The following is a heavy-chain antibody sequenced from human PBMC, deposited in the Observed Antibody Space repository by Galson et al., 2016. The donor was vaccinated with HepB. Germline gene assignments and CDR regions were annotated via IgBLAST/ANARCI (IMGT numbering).Heavy chain of an antibody. J-gene: IGHJ4*02. CDR2: LSHDETKT. CDR1: GFSFRNYA. Sequence: SLRLSCAASGFSFRNYAMLWVRQAPGKGLDWVAVLSHDETKTYYADSVKGRFTVSRDNSKYTLYLQMNSLGPEDTAVYYCARDSAWGYSDYWGQGTLVTVSS. V-gene: IGHV3-30-3*01. CDR3: ARDSAWGYSDY. D-gene: IGHD3-16*01.